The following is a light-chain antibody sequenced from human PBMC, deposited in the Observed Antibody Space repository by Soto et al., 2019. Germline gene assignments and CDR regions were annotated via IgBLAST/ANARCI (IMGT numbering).Light chain of an antibody. J-gene: IGLJ2*01. V-gene: IGLV2-8*01. CDR1: SSDVGTYND. CDR3: SSHAGSINVV. CDR2: GVS. Sequence: QSALTQPASVSGSPGQSITISCTATSSDVGTYNDVSWYQHHPGQAPKLMIYGVSNRPSGVPDRFSGSKSGNTASLTVSGLQAEDEADYYCSSHAGSINVVFGGGTKLTVL.